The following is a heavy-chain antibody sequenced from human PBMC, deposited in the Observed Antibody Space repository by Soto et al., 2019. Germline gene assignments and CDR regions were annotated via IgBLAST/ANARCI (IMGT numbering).Heavy chain of an antibody. J-gene: IGHJ6*02. CDR2: IVVGSGNT. CDR1: GFTFTSSA. CDR3: AASITMIVVVNSDGMDV. Sequence: SVKVSCKASGFTFTSSAVQWVRQARGQRLERIGWIVVGSGNTNYAQKFQERVTITRDMSTSTAYMELSSLRSEDTAVYYCAASITMIVVVNSDGMDVWGQGTTVTVSS. D-gene: IGHD3-22*01. V-gene: IGHV1-58*01.